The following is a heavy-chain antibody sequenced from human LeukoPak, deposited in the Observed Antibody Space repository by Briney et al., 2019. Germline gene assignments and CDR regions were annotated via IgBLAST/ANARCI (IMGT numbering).Heavy chain of an antibody. CDR3: ARRYFDSSNLYFDY. CDR1: GGSISSSSYY. CDR2: MHYSGSS. V-gene: IGHV4-39*01. J-gene: IGHJ4*02. Sequence: SETLSLTCTVSGGSISSSSYYWGWIRQPPGKGLEWIGSMHYSGSSYYNPSLKSRVTISVDTPKNQFSLKLSSVTAADTAVYYCARRYFDSSNLYFDYWGQGTLVTVSS. D-gene: IGHD3-9*01.